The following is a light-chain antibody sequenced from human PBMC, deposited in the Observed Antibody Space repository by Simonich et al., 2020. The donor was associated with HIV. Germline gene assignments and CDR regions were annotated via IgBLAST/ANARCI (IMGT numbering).Light chain of an antibody. J-gene: IGLJ3*02. CDR2: DVS. V-gene: IGLV2-14*03. CDR3: SSYTSSSTWV. CDR1: SSDVGGYNY. Sequence: QSALTQPASVSGSPGQSIPISCTGTSSDVGGYNYVSWSQHHPGKAPKLLIYDVSKRPSGVSNLFSGSKSGNTASLTISGLQTEDEADYYCSSYTSSSTWVFGGGTKLTVL.